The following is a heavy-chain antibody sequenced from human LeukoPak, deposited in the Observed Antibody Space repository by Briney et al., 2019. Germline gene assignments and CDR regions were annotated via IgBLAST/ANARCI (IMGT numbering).Heavy chain of an antibody. Sequence: PGGSLRLSCAASGFTVSTNYMSWGCPALGKGLERGSVIYSSVSTYYAESVQGRFTISRDASEHTAYLHMNRPTADDTTGYYFARRQDDSPLGYWGQGTLVTVSS. CDR1: GFTVSTNY. J-gene: IGHJ4*02. CDR3: ARRQDDSPLGY. V-gene: IGHV3-53*01. D-gene: IGHD3-9*01. CDR2: IYSSVST.